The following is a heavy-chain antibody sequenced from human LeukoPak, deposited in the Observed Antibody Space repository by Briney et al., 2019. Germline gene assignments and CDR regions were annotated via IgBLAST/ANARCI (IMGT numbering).Heavy chain of an antibody. CDR3: AKEYPGTGDI. CDR2: ISGSGGST. D-gene: IGHD1-1*01. Sequence: GGTLGLSCAASGFTFSSYGMSWVRQAPGKGLEWVSAISGSGGSTYYAYSVKSRFTISRDNSKNTLYLQMNSLRAEDTAVYYCAKEYPGTGDIWGQGTMVTVSS. J-gene: IGHJ3*02. V-gene: IGHV3-23*01. CDR1: GFTFSSYG.